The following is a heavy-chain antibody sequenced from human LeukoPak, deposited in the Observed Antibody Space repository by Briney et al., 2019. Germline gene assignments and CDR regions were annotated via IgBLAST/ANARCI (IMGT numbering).Heavy chain of an antibody. CDR1: GGSISSSSYY. V-gene: IGHV4-39*07. Sequence: SETLSLTCTVSGGSISSSSYYWGWIRQPPGKGLEWIGEINHSGSTNYNPSLKSRVTISVDTSKNQLSLKMSSVTAADTAVYYCTITTGTTLGLMDYWGQGTLVTVSS. CDR3: TITTGTTLGLMDY. CDR2: INHSGST. J-gene: IGHJ4*02. D-gene: IGHD1-1*01.